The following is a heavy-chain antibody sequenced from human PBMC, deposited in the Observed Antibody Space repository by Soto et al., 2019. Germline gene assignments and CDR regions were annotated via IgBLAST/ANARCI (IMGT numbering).Heavy chain of an antibody. CDR1: GYTFTSYD. D-gene: IGHD2-21*01. Sequence: ASVKVSCKASGYTFTSYDINWVRQATGQGLEWMGWMNPNSGNTGYAQKFQGRVTMTRNTSISTAYMELSSLRSEDTAVYYCASIIPGYCGGDCQGDAFDIWGQGTMVTVSS. V-gene: IGHV1-8*01. CDR2: MNPNSGNT. J-gene: IGHJ3*02. CDR3: ASIIPGYCGGDCQGDAFDI.